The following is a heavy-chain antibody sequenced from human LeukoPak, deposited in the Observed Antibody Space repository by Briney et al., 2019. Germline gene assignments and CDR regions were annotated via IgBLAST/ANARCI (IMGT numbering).Heavy chain of an antibody. D-gene: IGHD2-15*01. CDR1: GYTFTSYD. CDR3: ARGLFSIVVVVAATPGMDV. J-gene: IGHJ6*02. CDR2: MNPNSGNT. V-gene: IGHV1-8*01. Sequence: GASVKASCKASGYTFTSYDINWVRQATGQGLEWMGWMNPNSGNTGYAQKFQGRVTMTRNTSISTAYMELSSLRSEDTAVYYCARGLFSIVVVVAATPGMDVWGQGTTVTVSS.